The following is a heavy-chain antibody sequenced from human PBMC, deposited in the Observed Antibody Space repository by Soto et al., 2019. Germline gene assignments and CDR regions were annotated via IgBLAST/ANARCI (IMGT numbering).Heavy chain of an antibody. V-gene: IGHV3-48*02. Sequence: GGSLRHACAASGLSCISYSMNWVRQAPGKGLEWISYINSRSNTMSYANSVKGRFTISRDNARNSLYLQMNSLRDVDSAVYYCARDDSGSGSYSDYWGQGTLVTV. CDR1: GLSCISYS. J-gene: IGHJ4*02. CDR2: INSRSNTM. D-gene: IGHD6-19*01. CDR3: ARDDSGSGSYSDY.